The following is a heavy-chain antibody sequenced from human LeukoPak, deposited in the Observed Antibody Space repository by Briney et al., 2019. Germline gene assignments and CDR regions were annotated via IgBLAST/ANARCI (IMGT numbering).Heavy chain of an antibody. V-gene: IGHV6-1*01. CDR3: TREVAGTGGFDY. J-gene: IGHJ4*02. CDR2: TYHRSTWYD. CDR1: GDSVSSNNAA. D-gene: IGHD6-13*01. Sequence: SQTLSLTCAISGDSVSSNNAAWNWIRQSPSRGLEWLGWTYHRSTWYDDYVVSVRSRLTITPDISKNQVSLQLNSVTPEDTAVYYCTREVAGTGGFDYWGQGITVTVSS.